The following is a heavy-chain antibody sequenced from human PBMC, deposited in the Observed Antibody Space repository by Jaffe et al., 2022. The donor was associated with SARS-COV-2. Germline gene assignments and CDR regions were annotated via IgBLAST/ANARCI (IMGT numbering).Heavy chain of an antibody. CDR2: MNPNSGDT. D-gene: IGHD3-10*01. CDR1: GYTFTSYD. Sequence: QVQLVQSGAEVKKPGASVKVSCKASGYTFTSYDINWVRQATGQGLEWMGRMNPNSGDTGYAQKFQGRVTMTRNTSISTTYMELSSLRFEDTAVYYCARGWFGELSNYYYYYYMDVWGKGTTVTVSS. CDR3: ARGWFGELSNYYYYYYMDV. V-gene: IGHV1-8*01. J-gene: IGHJ6*03.